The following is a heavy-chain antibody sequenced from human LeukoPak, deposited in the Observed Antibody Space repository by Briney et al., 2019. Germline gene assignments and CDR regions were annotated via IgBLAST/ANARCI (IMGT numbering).Heavy chain of an antibody. CDR3: ARLRRNSDSSGYYYYYDY. V-gene: IGHV3-21*01. D-gene: IGHD3-22*01. CDR1: GYTFSSFS. CDR2: ISVRGNYI. J-gene: IGHJ4*02. Sequence: PGGSLRLSCVASGYTFSSFSINWVRQAPGKGLEWVSSISVRGNYIYYADSVRGRFSISRDDARNSLYLQMDSLRGDDTAVYYCARLRRNSDSSGYYYYYDYWGQGTLVTVSS.